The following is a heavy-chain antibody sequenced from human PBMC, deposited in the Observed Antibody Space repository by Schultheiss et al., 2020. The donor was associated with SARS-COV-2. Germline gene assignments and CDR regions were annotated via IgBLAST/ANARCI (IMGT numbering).Heavy chain of an antibody. CDR1: GFTVSSSY. J-gene: IGHJ4*02. CDR2: ISYDGSNK. CDR3: AKDAYGDAVFDY. D-gene: IGHD4-17*01. Sequence: GGSLRLSCAASGFTVSSSYMNWVRQAPGKGLEWVAVISYDGSNKYYADSVKGRFTISRDNSKNTLYLQMNSLRAEDTAVYYCAKDAYGDAVFDYWGQGTLVTVSS. V-gene: IGHV3-30*18.